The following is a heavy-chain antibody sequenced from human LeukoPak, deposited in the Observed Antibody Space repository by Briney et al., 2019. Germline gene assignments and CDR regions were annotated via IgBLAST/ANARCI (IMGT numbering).Heavy chain of an antibody. CDR2: IIPILGIA. J-gene: IGHJ6*02. CDR1: GCTFSSYA. CDR3: ARPGVVVPAAEYYYYGMDV. D-gene: IGHD2-2*01. V-gene: IGHV1-69*04. Sequence: ASVKVTCKASGCTFSSYAISWVRQAPGQGLEWMGRIIPILGIANYAQKFQGRVTITADKSTSTAYMELSSLRSEDTAVYYCARPGVVVPAAEYYYYGMDVWGQGTTVTVSS.